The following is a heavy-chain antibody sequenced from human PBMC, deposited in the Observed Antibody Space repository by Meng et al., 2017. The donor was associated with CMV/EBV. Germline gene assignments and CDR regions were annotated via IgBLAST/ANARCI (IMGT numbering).Heavy chain of an antibody. CDR2: ISAYNGNT. CDR3: ARDKRVAVLRFLEWSPLLYFDY. Sequence: ASVKVSCKASGYTFTSYGISWVRQAPGQGLEWMGWISAYNGNTNYAQKLQGRVTMTTDTSTSTAHMELRSLRSDDTAVYYCARDKRVAVLRFLEWSPLLYFDYWGQGTLVTVSS. CDR1: GYTFTSYG. V-gene: IGHV1-18*01. J-gene: IGHJ4*02. D-gene: IGHD3-3*01.